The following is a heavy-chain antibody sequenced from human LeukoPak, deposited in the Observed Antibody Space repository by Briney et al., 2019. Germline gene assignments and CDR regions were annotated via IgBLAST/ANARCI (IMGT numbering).Heavy chain of an antibody. V-gene: IGHV4-39*07. Sequence: SETLSLTCTVSGGSISSSSYYWGWIRQPPGKGLEWIGSIYYSGSTYYNPSLKSRVTISVDTSKNQFSLKLSSVTAADTAVYYCARRKREWLRYYYYMDVWGKGTTVTISS. CDR3: ARRKREWLRYYYYMDV. CDR1: GGSISSSSYY. CDR2: IYYSGST. J-gene: IGHJ6*03. D-gene: IGHD5-12*01.